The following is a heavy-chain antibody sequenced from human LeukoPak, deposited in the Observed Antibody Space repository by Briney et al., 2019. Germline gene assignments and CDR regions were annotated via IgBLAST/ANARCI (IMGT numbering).Heavy chain of an antibody. CDR3: ARRLRYFDWLYPFDP. CDR2: IYYSGST. J-gene: IGHJ5*02. V-gene: IGHV4-39*01. D-gene: IGHD3-9*01. Sequence: SETLSLTCTVSGGSISSSSYYWGWIRQPPGKGLEWIGSIYYSGSTYYNPSLESRVTISVDTSKNQFSLKLSSVTAADTAVYYCARRLRYFDWLYPFDPWGQGTLVTVSS. CDR1: GGSISSSSYY.